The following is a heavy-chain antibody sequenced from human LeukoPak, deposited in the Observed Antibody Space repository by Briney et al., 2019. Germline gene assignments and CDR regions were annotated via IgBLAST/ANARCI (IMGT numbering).Heavy chain of an antibody. J-gene: IGHJ4*02. CDR1: GFTFSSYG. V-gene: IGHV3-33*01. Sequence: GGSLRLSCAASGFTFSSYGMHWVRQAPGKGLKWVAVIWYDGGNKYYADSVKGRFTISRDNSKNTLYLQMNSLRAEDTAVYYCARDPDYYDSSGYLDYWGQGTLVTVSS. D-gene: IGHD3-22*01. CDR3: ARDPDYYDSSGYLDY. CDR2: IWYDGGNK.